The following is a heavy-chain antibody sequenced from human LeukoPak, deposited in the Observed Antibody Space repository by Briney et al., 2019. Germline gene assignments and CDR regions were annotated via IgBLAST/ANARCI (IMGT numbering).Heavy chain of an antibody. CDR1: GGSISSSSYY. J-gene: IGHJ4*02. CDR3: ARLYYDSSGYYQICYFDY. CDR2: IYYSGST. Sequence: SETLSLTCTVSGGSISSSSYYWGWIRQPPGKGLEWIGSIYYSGSTYCNPSLKSRVTISVDTSKNQFSLNLSSVTAADTAVYYCARLYYDSSGYYQICYFDYWGQGTLVTVSS. V-gene: IGHV4-39*01. D-gene: IGHD3-22*01.